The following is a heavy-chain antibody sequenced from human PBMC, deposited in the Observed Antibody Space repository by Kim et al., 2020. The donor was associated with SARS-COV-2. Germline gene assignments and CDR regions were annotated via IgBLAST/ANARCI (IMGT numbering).Heavy chain of an antibody. J-gene: IGHJ4*02. V-gene: IGHV1-18*01. CDR3: ARTARYSSSRHFDY. D-gene: IGHD6-6*01. Sequence: QKLQGRVTMTTDTSTSTAYMELRSLRSDDTAVYYCARTARYSSSRHFDYWGQGTLVTVSS.